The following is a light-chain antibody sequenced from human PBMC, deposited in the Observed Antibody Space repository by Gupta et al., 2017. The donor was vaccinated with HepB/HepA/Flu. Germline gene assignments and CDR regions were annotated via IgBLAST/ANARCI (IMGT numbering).Light chain of an antibody. CDR1: GSNIGSHYV. CDR3: QSYDRSLSGWV. J-gene: IGLJ3*02. CDR2: DNN. Sequence: QPVLTQPPSVSGAPGQRVILSSTGSGSNIGSHYVVHWYQPLPGQAPKLLIFDNNNRPSGVPGRFSGSKSGASASLAITGLQADDEAVYFCQSYDRSLSGWVFGGGTKLTVL. V-gene: IGLV1-40*01.